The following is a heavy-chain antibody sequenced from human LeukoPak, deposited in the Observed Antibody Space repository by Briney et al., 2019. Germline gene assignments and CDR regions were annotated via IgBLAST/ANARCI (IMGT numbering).Heavy chain of an antibody. CDR2: INPNSGGT. J-gene: IGHJ4*02. CDR1: GYTFTDYH. D-gene: IGHD2-15*01. CDR3: ARGFCSGGDCYQRPNFDY. Sequence: ASVKVSCKASGYTFTDYHMHWVRQAPGQGLEWMGWINPNSGGTNYAQEFQGRVTMTSDTSISTAYMELSRLRSDDTAVYYCARGFCSGGDCYQRPNFDYWGQGTLVTVSS. V-gene: IGHV1-2*02.